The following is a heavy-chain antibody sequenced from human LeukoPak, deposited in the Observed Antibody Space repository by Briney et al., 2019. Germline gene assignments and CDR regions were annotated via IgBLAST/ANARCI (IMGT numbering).Heavy chain of an antibody. CDR2: ISGSGGST. CDR1: GFTFSSYA. D-gene: IGHD3-10*01. CDR3: AKGGLSAHYGSYYYGMDV. V-gene: IGHV3-23*01. Sequence: PGGSLRLSCAASGFTFSSYAMSWVRQAPGKGLEWVSAISGSGGSTYYADSVKGRFTISRDNSKNTLYLQMNSLRAEDTAVYYCAKGGLSAHYGSYYYGMDVWGQGTTVTVSS. J-gene: IGHJ6*02.